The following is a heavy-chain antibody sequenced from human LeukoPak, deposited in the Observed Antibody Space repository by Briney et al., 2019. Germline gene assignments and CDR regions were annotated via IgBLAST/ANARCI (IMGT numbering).Heavy chain of an antibody. V-gene: IGHV3-74*01. D-gene: IGHD2-15*01. CDR2: INSDGSST. CDR3: ARTPVAAYRFDP. Sequence: PGGSLRLSCAASGFTFSSYWMHWVRQAPGKRRVWVSRINSDGSSTRYAGSVKGRFTISRDNAKNTLYLQMNSLRAEDRAVYYCARTPVAAYRFDPWGQGTLVTVSS. CDR1: GFTFSSYW. J-gene: IGHJ5*02.